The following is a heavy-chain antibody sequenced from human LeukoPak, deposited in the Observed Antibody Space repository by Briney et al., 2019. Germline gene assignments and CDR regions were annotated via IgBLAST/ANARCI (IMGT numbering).Heavy chain of an antibody. CDR1: GFTFSSYW. V-gene: IGHV3-7*03. CDR3: AREGAYYYGSGSYYRGYAFDI. D-gene: IGHD3-10*01. CDR2: IKQDGSEK. Sequence: GGYLRLYCAASGFTFSSYWMSWVRQAPGKGLEWVANIKQDGSEKYYVDSVKGRFTISRDNAKNSLYLQMNSLRAEDTAVYYCAREGAYYYGSGSYYRGYAFDIWGQGTMVTVSS. J-gene: IGHJ3*02.